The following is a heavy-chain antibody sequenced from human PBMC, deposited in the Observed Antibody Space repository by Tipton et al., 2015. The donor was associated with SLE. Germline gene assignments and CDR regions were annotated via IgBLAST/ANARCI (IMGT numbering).Heavy chain of an antibody. D-gene: IGHD3-10*01. J-gene: IGHJ6*02. Sequence: QLVQSGAEVKKPGASVKVSCKASGYTFTTYYMNWVRQAPGQGLEWMGIINPSGASTSYAQKFQGRVTMTRDTSTSTVYMEVSSLRSEDTAVYYCARQASRSGGYYGMDVWGQGTTVTVSS. V-gene: IGHV1-46*01. CDR3: ARQASRSGGYYGMDV. CDR1: GYTFTTYY. CDR2: INPSGAST.